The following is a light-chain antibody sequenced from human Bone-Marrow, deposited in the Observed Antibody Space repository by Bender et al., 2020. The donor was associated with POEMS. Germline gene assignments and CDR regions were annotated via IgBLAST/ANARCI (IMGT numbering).Light chain of an antibody. J-gene: IGLJ3*02. CDR3: QSGDNSETWE. Sequence: SYDLRQSPSVSVSPGQTARITCSADALSKQYAYWYQQKPGQAPLLIIFKDSQRASGIPERFSGSSSGTTLTLTISGVQAEDEADYYCQSGDNSETWEFGGGTKLTVL. V-gene: IGLV3-25*03. CDR2: KDS. CDR1: ALSKQY.